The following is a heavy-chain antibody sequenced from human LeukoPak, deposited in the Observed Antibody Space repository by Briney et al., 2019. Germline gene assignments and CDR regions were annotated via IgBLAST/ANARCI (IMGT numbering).Heavy chain of an antibody. CDR1: GGSFSGYY. Sequence: SETLSLTCAVYGGSFSGYYWSWIRQPPGKGLEWIGEINHSGSTNYNPSLKSRVTISVGTSKNQFSLKLSSVTAADTAVYYCASAYYDILGGHFDYWGQGTLVTVSS. D-gene: IGHD3-9*01. CDR2: INHSGST. V-gene: IGHV4-34*01. J-gene: IGHJ4*02. CDR3: ASAYYDILGGHFDY.